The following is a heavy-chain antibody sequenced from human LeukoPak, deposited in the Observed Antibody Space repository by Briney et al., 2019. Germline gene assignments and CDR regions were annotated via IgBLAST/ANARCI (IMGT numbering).Heavy chain of an antibody. CDR2: ISGSGGST. V-gene: IGHV3-23*01. Sequence: GGSLGLSCAASRFTFSNFAMSWVRQAPGKGLEWVSAISGSGGSTYYADSVKGRFTISRDNSKNTLYLQMNSLRAEDTAVYYCAKVQSPGSGWSIDYWGQGTLVTVSS. J-gene: IGHJ4*02. CDR1: RFTFSNFA. CDR3: AKVQSPGSGWSIDY. D-gene: IGHD6-19*01.